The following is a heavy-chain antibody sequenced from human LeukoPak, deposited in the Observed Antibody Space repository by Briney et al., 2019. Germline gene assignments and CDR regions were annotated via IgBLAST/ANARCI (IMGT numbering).Heavy chain of an antibody. Sequence: GGSLRLSCAASGFNVSNNYMNWVRQAPGKGLEWVSVIYSGGSTFYADSMKGRFTISRDNSKNTLYLQMNSLRADDTAVYYCAGDGYFDYWGQGTLVTVSS. CDR1: GFNVSNNY. CDR3: AGDGYFDY. V-gene: IGHV3-53*01. J-gene: IGHJ4*02. CDR2: IYSGGST.